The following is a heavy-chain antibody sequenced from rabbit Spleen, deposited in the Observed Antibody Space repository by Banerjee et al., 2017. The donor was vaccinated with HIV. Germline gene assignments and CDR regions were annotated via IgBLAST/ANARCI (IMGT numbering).Heavy chain of an antibody. J-gene: IGHJ4*01. Sequence: QEQLVESGGDLVQPEGSLTLTCRASGFSFTDKDVMCWVRQAPGKGLEWIGCINSITGKTVYATWAKGRFTISRASSTTVFLQMTSLTAADTATYFCARDLVAVIGWNFNLWGQGTLVTVS. CDR2: INSITGKT. D-gene: IGHD1-1*01. CDR1: GFSFTDKDV. V-gene: IGHV1S45*01. CDR3: ARDLVAVIGWNFNL.